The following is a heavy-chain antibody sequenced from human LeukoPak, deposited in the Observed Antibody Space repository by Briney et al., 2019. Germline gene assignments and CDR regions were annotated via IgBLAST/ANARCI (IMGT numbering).Heavy chain of an antibody. Sequence: GASVKVSCKASGYTFTSYDVNWVRQATGQGLEWMGWMNPDSGNKGYAQKFQGRLTISRDTSITTAYMELSNLRSEDTAVYYCAIGHLGHNWFDSWGQRTLVTVLS. CDR3: AIGHLGHNWFDS. D-gene: IGHD3-16*01. V-gene: IGHV1-8*03. CDR1: GYTFTSYD. CDR2: MNPDSGNK. J-gene: IGHJ5*01.